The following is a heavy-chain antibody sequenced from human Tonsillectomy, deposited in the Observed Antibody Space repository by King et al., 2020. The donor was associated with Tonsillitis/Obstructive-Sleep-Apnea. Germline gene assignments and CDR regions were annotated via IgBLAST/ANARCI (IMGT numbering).Heavy chain of an antibody. D-gene: IGHD5-12*01. Sequence: VQLVESGGGLVQPGGSLRLSCAASGFTFSSYTLNWVRQAPGKGLEWVSYISSSSSTIYYADSVKGRFTISRDNAKNSLYLQMNSLRDEDTAVYYCARDTKYSGYGPLDSFAVWGQGTMVTVSS. CDR2: ISSSSSTI. J-gene: IGHJ3*01. CDR3: ARDTKYSGYGPLDSFAV. V-gene: IGHV3-48*02. CDR1: GFTFSSYT.